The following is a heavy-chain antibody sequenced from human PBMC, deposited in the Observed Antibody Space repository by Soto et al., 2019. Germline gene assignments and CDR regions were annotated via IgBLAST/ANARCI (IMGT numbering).Heavy chain of an antibody. V-gene: IGHV1-18*01. D-gene: IGHD3-9*01. CDR1: GYTFTSYG. CDR3: ASPSDDILTGYHPPGLDGMDV. Sequence: QVQLVQSGAEVKKPGASVKVSCKASGYTFTSYGISWVRQAPGQGLEWMGWISAYNGNTNYAQKLQGRVTMTTDTSTXXAXMXLKSLRSDDTAVYYGASPSDDILTGYHPPGLDGMDVWGQGTTVTVSS. CDR2: ISAYNGNT. J-gene: IGHJ6*02.